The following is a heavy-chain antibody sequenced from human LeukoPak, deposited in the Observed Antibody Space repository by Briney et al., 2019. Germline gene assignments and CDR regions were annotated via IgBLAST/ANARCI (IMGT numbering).Heavy chain of an antibody. CDR3: TRNVPDWNYAIDV. J-gene: IGHJ6*02. V-gene: IGHV3-49*02. CDR1: GLTFGYYA. D-gene: IGHD3/OR15-3a*01. CDR2: IRSKAYGGTA. Sequence: GGSLRLSCTASGLTFGYYALTWVRQAPGKGPEWLSFIRSKAYGGTAEYAASVRGRFTISRDDSKSIAYLQMNSLKTEDTAVYYCTRNVPDWNYAIDVWGQGTTVTVSS.